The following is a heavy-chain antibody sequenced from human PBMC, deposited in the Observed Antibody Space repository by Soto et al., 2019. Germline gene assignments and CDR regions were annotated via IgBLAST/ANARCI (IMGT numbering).Heavy chain of an antibody. Sequence: PSETLSLTCTVSGGSISSYYWSWIRQPPGKGLEWIGYIYYSGSTNYNPSLKSRVTISVDTSKNQFSLKLSSVTAADTAVYYCARGPIAAPPSGFPLWGQGTLVTVSS. V-gene: IGHV4-59*01. CDR2: IYYSGST. D-gene: IGHD6-13*01. J-gene: IGHJ4*02. CDR3: ARGPIAAPPSGFPL. CDR1: GGSISSYY.